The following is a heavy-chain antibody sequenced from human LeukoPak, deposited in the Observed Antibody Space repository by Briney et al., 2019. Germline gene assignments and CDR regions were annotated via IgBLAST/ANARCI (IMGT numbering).Heavy chain of an antibody. V-gene: IGHV1-69-2*01. CDR2: VDPEDGET. CDR1: GYTFTDYY. Sequence: ATVKISCKVSGYTFTDYYMHWVQQAPGKGLEWIGLVDPEDGETIYAEKFQGRVTITADTSTDTAYMELSSLRSEDTAVYYCATKGGGYNGYDPTPYYMDVWGKGTTVTVSS. D-gene: IGHD5-12*01. CDR3: ATKGGGYNGYDPTPYYMDV. J-gene: IGHJ6*03.